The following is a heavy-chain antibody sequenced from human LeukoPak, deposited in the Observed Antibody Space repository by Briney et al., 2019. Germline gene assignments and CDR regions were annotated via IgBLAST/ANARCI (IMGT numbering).Heavy chain of an antibody. J-gene: IGHJ4*02. V-gene: IGHV3-33*01. CDR3: ARGRGYYDSSGLVDY. CDR2: IWYDGSNK. CDR1: GFTFSSYG. Sequence: PGGSLRLSCAASGFTFSSYGMHWVRQAPGKGLEWVAVIWYDGSNKYYADSVKGRFTISRDNSKNTLYLQMNSLRAEDTAVYYCARGRGYYDSSGLVDYWGQGTLVTVSS. D-gene: IGHD3-22*01.